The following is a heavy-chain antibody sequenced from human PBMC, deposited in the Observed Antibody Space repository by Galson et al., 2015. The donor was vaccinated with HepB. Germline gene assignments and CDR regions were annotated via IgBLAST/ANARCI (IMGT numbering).Heavy chain of an antibody. V-gene: IGHV4-39*07. Sequence: SETLSLTCTVSGGSISSRSYYWGWIRQPPGKGLEWIGGIYYDGSTYYNPSLKSRVTMSVDTSTNQFSLKLNSVTAADTAVYYCARDLRRKFCTNGVCLSVFDSWGQGTLVTVSS. CDR3: ARDLRRKFCTNGVCLSVFDS. CDR1: GGSISSRSYY. CDR2: IYYDGST. D-gene: IGHD2-8*01. J-gene: IGHJ4*02.